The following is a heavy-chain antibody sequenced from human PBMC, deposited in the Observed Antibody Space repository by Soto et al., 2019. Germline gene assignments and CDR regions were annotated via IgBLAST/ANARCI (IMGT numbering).Heavy chain of an antibody. CDR2: ISGSGGST. D-gene: IGHD1-1*01. Sequence: GGSLRLSCAASGFTFSSYAMSWVRQAPGKGLEWVSAISGSGGSTYYADSVKGRFTISRDNSKNTLYLQMNSLRAEDRAVYYWAKGGPPVVSRTGWFDPWGQGTLVTVSS. CDR3: AKGGPPVVSRTGWFDP. V-gene: IGHV3-23*01. J-gene: IGHJ5*02. CDR1: GFTFSSYA.